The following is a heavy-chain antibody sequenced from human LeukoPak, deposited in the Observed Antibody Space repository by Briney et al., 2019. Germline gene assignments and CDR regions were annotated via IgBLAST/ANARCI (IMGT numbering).Heavy chain of an antibody. CDR1: GFTFSSYG. Sequence: PGRSLRLSCAASGFTFSSYGMHWVRQAPGKGLEWVAVISYDGSNMYYADSVKGRFAISRDNSKNTLYLQMESLRAEDTAVYYCAKDVYYDSSGYYSWFGPWGQGTLVTVSS. V-gene: IGHV3-30*18. J-gene: IGHJ5*02. CDR2: ISYDGSNM. D-gene: IGHD3-22*01. CDR3: AKDVYYDSSGYYSWFGP.